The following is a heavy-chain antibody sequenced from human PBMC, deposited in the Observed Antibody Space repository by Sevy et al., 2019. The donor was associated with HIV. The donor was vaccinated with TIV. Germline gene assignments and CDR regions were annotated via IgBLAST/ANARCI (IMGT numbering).Heavy chain of an antibody. CDR3: ARDLYCSGGSCYSMGHYYYYGMDV. J-gene: IGHJ6*02. CDR1: GYTFTSYG. D-gene: IGHD2-15*01. CDR2: ISAYNGNT. V-gene: IGHV1-18*01. Sequence: ASVKVSCKASGYTFTSYGISWVRQAPGQGLEWMGWISAYNGNTNYSQKLQGRATMTTDTSTSTAYMELRSLRSDDTAVYYCARDLYCSGGSCYSMGHYYYYGMDVWGQGTTVTVSS.